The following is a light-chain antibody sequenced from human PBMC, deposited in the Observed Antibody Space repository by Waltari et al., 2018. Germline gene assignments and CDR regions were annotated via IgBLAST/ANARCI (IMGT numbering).Light chain of an antibody. Sequence: QSALTQPRSVSGSPGQPVTIPCTGTSRDVGGYQYVPGFQQHPGKVPKLLSYDVSGPPSDVPDRFSGSKSANTASLTISGLPTEDEADYYCCSIAGSYTYVLGTGTRVTGL. CDR3: CSIAGSYTYV. CDR1: SRDVGGYQY. CDR2: DVS. J-gene: IGLJ1*01. V-gene: IGLV2-11*01.